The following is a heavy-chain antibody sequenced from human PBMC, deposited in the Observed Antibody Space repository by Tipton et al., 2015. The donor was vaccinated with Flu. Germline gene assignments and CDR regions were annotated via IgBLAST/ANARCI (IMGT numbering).Heavy chain of an antibody. CDR1: GGSISSYY. CDR3: ARGGEIISY. D-gene: IGHD3-10*01. CDR2: IYYSGST. V-gene: IGHV4-59*01. J-gene: IGHJ4*02. Sequence: TLSLTCTVSGGSISSYYWSWIRQPPGKGLEWIGYIYYSGSTNYNPSLKSRVTISVDTSKNQFSLKLSSVTAADTAVYYCARGGEIISYWGQGTLVTVPS.